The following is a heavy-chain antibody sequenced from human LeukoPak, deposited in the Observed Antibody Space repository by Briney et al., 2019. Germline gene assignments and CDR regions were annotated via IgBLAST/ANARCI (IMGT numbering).Heavy chain of an antibody. D-gene: IGHD4-23*01. CDR2: ISSSTSTI. Sequence: GGSLRLSCAASGFTFSSYSMNWVRQAPGKGLEWVSYISSSTSTIYFADSVKGRFTISRDNARNSLYLQMNSLRAKDTAVYYCAKDPSDYVGAFDIWGQGTMVSVSS. CDR3: AKDPSDYVGAFDI. CDR1: GFTFSSYS. J-gene: IGHJ3*02. V-gene: IGHV3-48*01.